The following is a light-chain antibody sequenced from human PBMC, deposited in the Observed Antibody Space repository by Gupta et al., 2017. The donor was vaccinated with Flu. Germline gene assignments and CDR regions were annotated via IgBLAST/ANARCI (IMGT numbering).Light chain of an antibody. CDR1: SSDVGGFNY. J-gene: IGLJ3*02. Sequence: QSALAQPASVSASPGQSITISCTGTSSDVGGFNYVSWYQHHPGQAPKLMIYEVGNRPSGVSLRFSASKSGNTASLAISDLQAEDEAYYYCSSDTRRSTLVFGGGTKLTVL. V-gene: IGLV2-14*01. CDR3: SSDTRRSTLV. CDR2: EVG.